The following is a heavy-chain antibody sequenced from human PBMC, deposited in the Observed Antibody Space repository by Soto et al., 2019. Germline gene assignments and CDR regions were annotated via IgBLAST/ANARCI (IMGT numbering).Heavy chain of an antibody. CDR1: GGSFSGYD. Sequence: PSETLSLTCGVYGGSFSGYDWSWIRQPPGKGLEWIGEINHSGSTNYNPSLKSRVTISVDTSKNQFSLKLSSVTAADTAVYYCARGYMITFGGVIVTIDPWGQGTLVTAPQ. CDR3: ARGYMITFGGVIVTIDP. CDR2: INHSGST. V-gene: IGHV4-34*01. J-gene: IGHJ5*02. D-gene: IGHD3-16*02.